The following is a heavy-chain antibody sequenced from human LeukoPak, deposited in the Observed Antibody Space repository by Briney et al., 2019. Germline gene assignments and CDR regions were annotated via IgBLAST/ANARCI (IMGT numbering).Heavy chain of an antibody. V-gene: IGHV4-38-2*01. CDR1: GYSISSGYY. CDR3: AREGSYSPIDY. D-gene: IGHD1-26*01. CDR2: IYHSGST. J-gene: IGHJ4*02. Sequence: PSETLSLTCAVSGYSISSGYYWGWIRQPPGKGLEWIGIIYHSGSTYYNPSLKSRVTISVDTSKNQFSLKLSSVTVADTAVYYCAREGSYSPIDYWGEGTLVTVSS.